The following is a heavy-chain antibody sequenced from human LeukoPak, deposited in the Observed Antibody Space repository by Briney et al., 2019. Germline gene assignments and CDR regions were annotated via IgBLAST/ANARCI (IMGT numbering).Heavy chain of an antibody. CDR1: GFTFSNYA. Sequence: PGGSLRLSCAASGFTFSNYAMSWVRQAPGKGPDWVSLTSDSGGSTYYADSVKGRFTISRDNSKNTLYLQMNSLRAEDTAVYYCAKGGGSRNFDYWGQGTLVAVSS. D-gene: IGHD1-26*01. CDR2: TSDSGGST. CDR3: AKGGGSRNFDY. J-gene: IGHJ4*02. V-gene: IGHV3-23*01.